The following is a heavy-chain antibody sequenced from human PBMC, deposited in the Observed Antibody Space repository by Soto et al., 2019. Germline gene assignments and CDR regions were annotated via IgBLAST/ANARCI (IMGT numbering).Heavy chain of an antibody. V-gene: IGHV1-3*01. CDR2: INAGNGNT. CDR1: GYTFTSYA. CDR3: ARDQYWTTTVTTVGGADAFDI. D-gene: IGHD4-17*01. Sequence: ASVKVSCKASGYTFTSYAMHWVRQALGQRLEWMGWINAGNGNTKYSQKFQGRVTITRDTSASTAYMELSSLRSEDTAVYYCARDQYWTTTVTTVGGADAFDIWGQGTMVTVSS. J-gene: IGHJ3*02.